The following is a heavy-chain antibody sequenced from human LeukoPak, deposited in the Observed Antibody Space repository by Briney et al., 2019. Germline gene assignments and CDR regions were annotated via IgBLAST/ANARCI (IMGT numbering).Heavy chain of an antibody. CDR1: GFTFSSYW. CDR3: ARGPIKTYSSSWYLEYYFDY. Sequence: GGSLRLSCAASGFTFSSYWMSWVRQAPGKGLEWVANIKQDGSEKYYVDSVKGRFTISRDDAKNSLYLQVNSLRAEDTAVYYCARGPIKTYSSSWYLEYYFDYWGQGTLVTVSS. D-gene: IGHD6-13*01. V-gene: IGHV3-7*01. J-gene: IGHJ4*02. CDR2: IKQDGSEK.